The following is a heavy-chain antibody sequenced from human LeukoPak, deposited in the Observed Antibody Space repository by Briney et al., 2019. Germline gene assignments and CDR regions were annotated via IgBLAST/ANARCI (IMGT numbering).Heavy chain of an antibody. J-gene: IGHJ4*02. V-gene: IGHV1-2*02. D-gene: IGHD3-22*01. Sequence: ASVKVSCKASGYTFTGYYMHWVRQAPGQGLEWVGWINPNSGGTNYAQKFQGRVTMTRDTAISTAYLELSRLRSDDTAVYYCARATDYYYDSSGYYWPIGYWGQGTLVTVSS. CDR2: INPNSGGT. CDR3: ARATDYYYDSSGYYWPIGY. CDR1: GYTFTGYY.